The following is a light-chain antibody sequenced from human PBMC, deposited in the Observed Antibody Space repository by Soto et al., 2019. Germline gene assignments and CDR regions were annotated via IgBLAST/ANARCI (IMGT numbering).Light chain of an antibody. CDR1: SSDVGGYNY. CDR3: SSYAGSLYV. Sequence: QSALTQPPSASGSPGQSVTISCTGTSSDVGGYNYVSWYQQHPGKVPKLMIYEVSKRPSGVPDRFSGSKSGNTASLTVSGLQAEDEADYYCSSYAGSLYVFGTGTKLTVL. CDR2: EVS. J-gene: IGLJ1*01. V-gene: IGLV2-8*01.